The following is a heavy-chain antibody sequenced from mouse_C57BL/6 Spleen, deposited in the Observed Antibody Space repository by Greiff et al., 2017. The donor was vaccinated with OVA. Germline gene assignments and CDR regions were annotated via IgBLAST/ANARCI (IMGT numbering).Heavy chain of an antibody. CDR2: INPNNGGT. Sequence: EVQLQQSGPELVKPGASVKISCKASGYTFTDYYMNWVKQSHGKSLEWIGDINPNNGGTSYNQKFKGKATLTVDKSSSTAYMELRSLTSEDSAVYYCAPYDYQFAYWGQGTLVTVSA. D-gene: IGHD2-4*01. V-gene: IGHV1-26*01. CDR3: APYDYQFAY. J-gene: IGHJ3*01. CDR1: GYTFTDYY.